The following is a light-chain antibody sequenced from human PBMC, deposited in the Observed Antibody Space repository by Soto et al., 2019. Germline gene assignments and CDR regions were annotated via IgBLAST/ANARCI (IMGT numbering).Light chain of an antibody. J-gene: IGKJ1*01. CDR2: DAS. Sequence: DIQMTQSPSTLSASVGDRDTITCRASQSISSWLAWYQQKPGKAPKLLIYDASSLESGVPSRFSGSGSGTEFTLIICSLQPDDFATYYCQQYNSYSWTFGQGTKVDIK. CDR3: QQYNSYSWT. CDR1: QSISSW. V-gene: IGKV1-5*01.